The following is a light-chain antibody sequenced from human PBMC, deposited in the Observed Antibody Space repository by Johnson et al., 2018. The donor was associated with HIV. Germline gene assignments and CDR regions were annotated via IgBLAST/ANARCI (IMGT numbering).Light chain of an antibody. CDR3: GTWDSSLSKV. J-gene: IGLJ1*01. CDR2: DNN. CDR1: SSNIGNTY. Sequence: QSVLTQPPSVSAAPGQKVTISCSGSSSNIGNTYVSWYQQLPGTAPKLLIYDNNKRPSGIPDRFSGSKSGTSATLGITGLQTGDEADYFCGTWDSSLSKVFRTGTKVTFL. V-gene: IGLV1-51*01.